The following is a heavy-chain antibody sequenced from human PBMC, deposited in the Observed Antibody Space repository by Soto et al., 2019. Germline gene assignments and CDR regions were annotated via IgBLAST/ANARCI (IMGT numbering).Heavy chain of an antibody. V-gene: IGHV3-7*01. J-gene: IGHJ4*02. CDR1: GFTFSSYW. CDR3: AREGVYYYDSSGYYY. CDR2: IKQDGSEK. D-gene: IGHD3-22*01. Sequence: GGSLRLSCAASGFTFSSYWMSWVRQAPGKGLEWVANIKQDGSEKYYVDSVKGRFTISRDNAKNSLYLQMNSLRAEDTAVYYCAREGVYYYDSSGYYYWGQGTLVTVSS.